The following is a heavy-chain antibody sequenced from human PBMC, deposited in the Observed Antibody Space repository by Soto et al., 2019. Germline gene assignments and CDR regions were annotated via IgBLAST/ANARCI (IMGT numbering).Heavy chain of an antibody. CDR1: GFTFSNYG. J-gene: IGHJ4*02. Sequence: QVQLVESGGGVVQPGRSLRLSCAASGFTFSNYGMHWVRQAPGKGLEWVAVIWYDGSDEYYGDSVKGRFTIFRDNYKNMVYLQMNSLRVESTAVYYCAANWDFWGQGTLVTVSS. CDR2: IWYDGSDE. V-gene: IGHV3-33*01. D-gene: IGHD2-8*01. CDR3: AANWDF.